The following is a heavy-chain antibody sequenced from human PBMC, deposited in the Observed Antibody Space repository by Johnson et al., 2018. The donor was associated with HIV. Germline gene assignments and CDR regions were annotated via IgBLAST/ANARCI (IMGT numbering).Heavy chain of an antibody. CDR3: ASQVRGLRLGVDAFDI. J-gene: IGHJ3*02. CDR1: GFTFDDYG. V-gene: IGHV3-20*04. Sequence: VQLVESGGGVVRPGGSLRLSCAASGFTFDDYGMSWVRQAPGKGLEWVSGINWNGGSTGYADSVKGRFTISRDNAKNSLYLQMNSLRAEDTAVYFCASQVRGLRLGVDAFDIWGQGTMVTVSS. D-gene: IGHD3-16*01. CDR2: INWNGGST.